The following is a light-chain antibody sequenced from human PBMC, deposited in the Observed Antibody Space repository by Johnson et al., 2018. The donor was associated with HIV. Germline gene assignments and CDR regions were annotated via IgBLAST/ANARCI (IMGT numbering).Light chain of an antibody. J-gene: IGLJ1*01. CDR2: ENN. Sequence: QSVLTQPPSVSAAPGQKVTISCSGSSSNIGNNYVSWYQQLPGTAPKLLIYENNKRPSGIPDRFSGSTSGTSATLGITGLQTGDEADYYCGTWDSSLKGVFGTGTEVTVL. CDR3: GTWDSSLKGV. CDR1: SSNIGNNY. V-gene: IGLV1-51*02.